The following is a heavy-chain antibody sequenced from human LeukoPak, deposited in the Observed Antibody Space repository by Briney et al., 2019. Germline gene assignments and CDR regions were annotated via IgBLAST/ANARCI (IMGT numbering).Heavy chain of an antibody. CDR1: GFTFSSYW. Sequence: PGGSLRLSCVASGFTFSSYWMSWVRQAPGKGLEWVANIKQDESEIYYVDSVKGRFTISRDNAKSSLYLQMNSLRAEDTAVYYCAMGSYYDFWGQGTLVTVSS. D-gene: IGHD3-10*01. CDR2: IKQDESEI. J-gene: IGHJ4*02. V-gene: IGHV3-7*01. CDR3: AMGSYYDF.